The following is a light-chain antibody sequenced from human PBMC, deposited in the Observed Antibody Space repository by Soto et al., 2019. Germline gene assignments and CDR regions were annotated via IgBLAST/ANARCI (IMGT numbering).Light chain of an antibody. CDR3: QQYNNWPLT. J-gene: IGKJ4*01. CDR2: GAS. CDR1: QSVAGN. Sequence: EIVMTQSPATLSVSPGERATLSCRASQSVAGNLAWYQQKPGQAPRLLMYGASTRATGIPARFSGSGSGTYSTLTISSLQSEDFVVYYCQQYNNWPLTFGGGTKVEIK. V-gene: IGKV3-15*01.